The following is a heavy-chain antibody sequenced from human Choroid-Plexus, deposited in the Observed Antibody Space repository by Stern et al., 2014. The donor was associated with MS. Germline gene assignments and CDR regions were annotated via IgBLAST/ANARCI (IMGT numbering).Heavy chain of an antibody. Sequence: VQLEESGGGVVQPGRPLRLSCVASGFTFGSCAIHWVRQAPGKGLGWAAGVSYDGSNKYYADSVKGRFTISRDNSQNTPYMQMSSLRPEDTAVYYCAKDRQYLTYFFDHWGQGSLVTVSS. CDR1: GFTFGSCA. CDR3: AKDRQYLTYFFDH. D-gene: IGHD2/OR15-2a*01. J-gene: IGHJ5*02. CDR2: VSYDGSNK. V-gene: IGHV3-30*18.